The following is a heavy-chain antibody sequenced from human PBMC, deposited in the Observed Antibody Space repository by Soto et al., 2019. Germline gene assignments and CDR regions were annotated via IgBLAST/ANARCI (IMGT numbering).Heavy chain of an antibody. J-gene: IGHJ4*02. CDR1: GFTFWTYA. Sequence: GGSLRLSCGASGFTFWTYAMSWVRQAPGKGLEWVTSVSDNGGNTHYTDPVKGRFTISRDNSKSALFLQMNSLRVEDTAVYYCAKGVAEGGYRAGLFDSWGQGALLTVSS. V-gene: IGHV3-23*01. CDR2: VSDNGGNT. CDR3: AKGVAEGGYRAGLFDS. D-gene: IGHD3-22*01.